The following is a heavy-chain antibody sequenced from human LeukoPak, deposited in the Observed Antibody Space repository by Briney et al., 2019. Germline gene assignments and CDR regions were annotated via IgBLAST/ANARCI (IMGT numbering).Heavy chain of an antibody. CDR2: IYTSGST. D-gene: IGHD6-19*01. CDR3: ARLRVSGWVDY. V-gene: IGHV4-4*09. Sequence: PSETLSLTCTVSGGSISSYYWSWIRQPPGKGLEWIGYIYTSGSTNYNPSLKSRVTISVDTSKNQFSLKLSSVTAADTAVYYCARLRVSGWVDYWGQGTLVTVSS. CDR1: GGSISSYY. J-gene: IGHJ4*02.